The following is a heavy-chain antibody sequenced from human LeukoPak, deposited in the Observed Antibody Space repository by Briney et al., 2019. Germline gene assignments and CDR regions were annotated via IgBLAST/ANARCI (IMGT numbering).Heavy chain of an antibody. Sequence: ASVKVSCKASGYTFTVYDMHWVRQAPGQGRECMGWINPNSGGTNYAQKFQGRVTMTRDTSISTAYMELSRLRSADPAVYYTAGYISGSPSAHFDCWGRGTLVTVAS. V-gene: IGHV1-2*02. CDR3: AGYISGSPSAHFDC. D-gene: IGHD3-22*01. CDR2: INPNSGGT. J-gene: IGHJ4*02. CDR1: GYTFTVYD.